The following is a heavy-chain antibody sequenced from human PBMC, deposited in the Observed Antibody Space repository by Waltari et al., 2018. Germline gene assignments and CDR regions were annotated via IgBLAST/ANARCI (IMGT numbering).Heavy chain of an antibody. Sequence: QVQLQASGPGLVKPSETLSLTCSVSGVSITNTSSYWAWIRQPPRKGLEWIGNIYYSGSAYYNPSRNSRVTLSVDTSKNQFSLNLNAVTAADTAVYYCARAARILITFGGVSAFDPWGQGTLVTVSS. V-gene: IGHV4-39*01. CDR3: ARAARILITFGGVSAFDP. CDR2: IYYSGSA. J-gene: IGHJ5*02. CDR1: GVSITNTSSY. D-gene: IGHD3-16*01.